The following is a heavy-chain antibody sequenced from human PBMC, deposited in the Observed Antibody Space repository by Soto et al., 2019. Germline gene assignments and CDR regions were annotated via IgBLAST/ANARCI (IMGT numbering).Heavy chain of an antibody. D-gene: IGHD6-19*01. CDR2: IYYSGST. CDR3: ARDSSSGWYGVDY. J-gene: IGHJ4*02. V-gene: IGHV4-31*03. Sequence: KPSETLSLTCTVSGGSISSGGYYWSWIRQHPGKGLEWIGYIYYSGSTYYNPSLKSRVTISVDTSKNQFSLKLSSVTAADTAVYYCARDSSSGWYGVDYCGQGTLVTVS. CDR1: GGSISSGGYY.